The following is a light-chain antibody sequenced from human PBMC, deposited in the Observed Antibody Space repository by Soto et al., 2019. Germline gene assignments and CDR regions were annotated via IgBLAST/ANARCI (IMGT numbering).Light chain of an antibody. CDR2: KAS. V-gene: IGKV1-5*03. Sequence: DIQMTQSPSTLSASVGDRVTITCRASQSISSWLAWYQQKPGKAPKLLIYKASSLESGVPSRFSGSGSGREFTLTISSLQPDDFATYYCQQYNSYSCTFGQGTKLEIK. CDR1: QSISSW. J-gene: IGKJ2*02. CDR3: QQYNSYSCT.